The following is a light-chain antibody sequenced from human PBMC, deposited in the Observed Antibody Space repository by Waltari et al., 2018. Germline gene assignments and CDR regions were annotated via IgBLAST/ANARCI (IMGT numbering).Light chain of an antibody. CDR1: SLRSYY. V-gene: IGLV3-19*01. Sequence: SSELTQDPAVSVALGQTVRITCQGDSLRSYYASWYQQKPGQAPVLVIYGKNNRPSGIPDRFSCSSSGNTASLIITGAQAEDEADYYCNSRDSSGNHLGVFGGGTKLTVL. J-gene: IGLJ3*02. CDR2: GKN. CDR3: NSRDSSGNHLGV.